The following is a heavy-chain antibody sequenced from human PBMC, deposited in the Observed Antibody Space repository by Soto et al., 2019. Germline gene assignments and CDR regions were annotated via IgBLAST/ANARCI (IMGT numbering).Heavy chain of an antibody. CDR1: GYTFTSYD. D-gene: IGHD2-2*01. Sequence: QVQLVQSGAEVKKPGASVKVSCKASGYTFTSYDINWVRQATGQGLKWMGWMNPNSGNTGYAQKFQGRVTMTRNTSISTAYMELSSLRSEDTAVYYCARAIPYCSSTSCYAYLFDYWGQGTLVTVSS. J-gene: IGHJ4*02. V-gene: IGHV1-8*01. CDR2: MNPNSGNT. CDR3: ARAIPYCSSTSCYAYLFDY.